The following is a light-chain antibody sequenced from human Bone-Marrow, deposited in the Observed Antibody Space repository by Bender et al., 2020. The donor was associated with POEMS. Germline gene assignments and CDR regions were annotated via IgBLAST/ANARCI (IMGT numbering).Light chain of an antibody. Sequence: QSVLTQPASVSGSPGQSVTVSCTGTSNDIGNFNLISWYQQHPGQAPKLIIYEAKKRPSGVSNRFSGSKSGYTASLTISGLQADDEADYYCCSYVGSNSYVFGTGTKVTVL. J-gene: IGLJ1*01. V-gene: IGLV2-23*01. CDR1: SNDIGNFNL. CDR3: CSYVGSNSYV. CDR2: EAK.